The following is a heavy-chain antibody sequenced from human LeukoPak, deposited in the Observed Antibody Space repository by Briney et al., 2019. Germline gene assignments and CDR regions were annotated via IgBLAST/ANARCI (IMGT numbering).Heavy chain of an antibody. CDR2: IYYSGST. CDR1: GGSISSYY. J-gene: IGHJ6*02. V-gene: IGHV4-59*12. Sequence: KPSETLSLTCTVSGGSISSYYWSWIRQPPGKGLEWIGYIYYSGSTNYNPSLKSRVTISVDTSKNQVSLKLSSVTSADTAVYFCARVGRDYYGSGSLGAFYYHGMDVWGQGTTVTVS. CDR3: ARVGRDYYGSGSLGAFYYHGMDV. D-gene: IGHD3-10*01.